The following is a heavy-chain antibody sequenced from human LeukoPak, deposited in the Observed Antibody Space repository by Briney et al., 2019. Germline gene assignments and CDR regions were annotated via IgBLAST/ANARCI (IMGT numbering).Heavy chain of an antibody. Sequence: ASVKVSCKASVYTFTIYYMHWVRQAPGQGLEWMGIINPSGGSTSYAQKFQGRVTMTRDMSTSTVYMELSSLRSEDTDVYYCARTAGAYYYMDVWGKGTTLIVSS. CDR3: ARTAGAYYYMDV. D-gene: IGHD6-19*01. CDR1: VYTFTIYY. J-gene: IGHJ6*03. V-gene: IGHV1-46*01. CDR2: INPSGGST.